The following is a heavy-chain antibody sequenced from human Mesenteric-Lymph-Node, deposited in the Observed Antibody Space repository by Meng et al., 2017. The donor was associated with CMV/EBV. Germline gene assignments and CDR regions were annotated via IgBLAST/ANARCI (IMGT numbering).Heavy chain of an antibody. CDR2: INTNTGNQ. J-gene: IGHJ4*02. V-gene: IGHV7-4-1*02. CDR1: GNTFTNDA. Sequence: CKASGNTFTNDAMNWVRQAPGQELEWMGWINTNTGNQTYAQGFTGRFVFSLDTSVNTAYLQISSLKAEDTAVYYCARSPDILTGYYPYWGQGTLVTVSS. CDR3: ARSPDILTGYYPY. D-gene: IGHD3-9*01.